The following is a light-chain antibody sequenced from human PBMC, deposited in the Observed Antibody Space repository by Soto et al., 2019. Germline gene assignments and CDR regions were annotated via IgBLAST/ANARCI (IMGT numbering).Light chain of an antibody. CDR3: SSYAGSNNLV. V-gene: IGLV2-8*01. Sequence: QSALTQPPSASGSPGQSVTISCTGTSSDVGAYNYVSWYQQYPGKAPKLMIYEVTKRPSGVPGRFSGSKSGNTASLTVSGLQAEDEADYYCSSYAGSNNLVFGGGTKVTVL. CDR1: SSDVGAYNY. J-gene: IGLJ2*01. CDR2: EVT.